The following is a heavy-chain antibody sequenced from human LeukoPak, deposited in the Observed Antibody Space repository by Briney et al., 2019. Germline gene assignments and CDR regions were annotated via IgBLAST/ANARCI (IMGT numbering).Heavy chain of an antibody. Sequence: GGSLRLSCTASGFRFGDYGLAWVRHAPGTGLEWVGFIRSNAYGGTTEYGASAEGRFTISRDDSKSIAYLQMDSLKTEDTAVYFCSRRGVTGTYDAFDIWGQGTLVTVSS. J-gene: IGHJ3*02. V-gene: IGHV3-49*04. CDR3: SRRGVTGTYDAFDI. CDR1: GFRFGDYG. CDR2: IRSNAYGGTT. D-gene: IGHD1-1*01.